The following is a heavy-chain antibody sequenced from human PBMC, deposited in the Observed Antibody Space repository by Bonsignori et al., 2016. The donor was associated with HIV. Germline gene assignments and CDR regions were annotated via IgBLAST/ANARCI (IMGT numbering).Heavy chain of an antibody. J-gene: IGHJ3*02. V-gene: IGHV1-2*02. CDR2: INPNSGGT. Sequence: WVRQAPGQGLEWMGWINPNSGGTNYAQKFQGRVTMTRDTSISTAYMELSRLRSDDTAVYYCAIKSSGLEPDAFDIWGQGTMVTVSS. D-gene: IGHD6-19*01. CDR3: AIKSSGLEPDAFDI.